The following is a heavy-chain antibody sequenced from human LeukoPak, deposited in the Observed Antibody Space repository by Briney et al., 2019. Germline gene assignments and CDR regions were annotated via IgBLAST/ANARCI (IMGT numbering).Heavy chain of an antibody. CDR3: ARDGSYGYNYFDY. J-gene: IGHJ4*02. Sequence: SETLSLTCTVSGGSISSSSYYWGWIRQPPGKGLEWIGSIYHSGSTYYNPSLKSRVTISVDTSKNQFSLKLSSVTAADTAVYYCARDGSYGYNYFDYWGQGTLVTVSS. CDR1: GGSISSSSYY. D-gene: IGHD5-18*01. V-gene: IGHV4-39*07. CDR2: IYHSGST.